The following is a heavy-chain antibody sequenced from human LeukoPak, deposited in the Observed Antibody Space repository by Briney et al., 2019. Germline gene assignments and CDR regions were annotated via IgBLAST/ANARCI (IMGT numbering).Heavy chain of an antibody. V-gene: IGHV4-59*01. D-gene: IGHD5-18*01. CDR2: IYYSGST. CDR3: ARAGVVNTAMVY. J-gene: IGHJ4*02. Sequence: SETLSLTCTVSGGSISSYYWSWIRQPPGKGLEWIGYIYYSGSTNYNPSLKSRVTISVDTSKNQFSLKLSSVTAADAAVYYRARAGVVNTAMVYWGQGTLVTVSS. CDR1: GGSISSYY.